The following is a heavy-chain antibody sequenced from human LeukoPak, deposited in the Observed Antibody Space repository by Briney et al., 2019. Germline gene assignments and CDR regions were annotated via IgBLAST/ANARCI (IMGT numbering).Heavy chain of an antibody. CDR3: ARDGYSSGWYGGNWFDP. J-gene: IGHJ5*02. V-gene: IGHV3-21*01. D-gene: IGHD6-19*01. Sequence: PGGSLRLSCAASGFTFSSYSMNWVRQAPGKGLEWVSSISSSSSYIYYADSVKGRFTISRDNAKNSLYLQMNSLRAEDTAVYFCARDGYSSGWYGGNWFDPWGQGTLVTVSS. CDR2: ISSSSSYI. CDR1: GFTFSSYS.